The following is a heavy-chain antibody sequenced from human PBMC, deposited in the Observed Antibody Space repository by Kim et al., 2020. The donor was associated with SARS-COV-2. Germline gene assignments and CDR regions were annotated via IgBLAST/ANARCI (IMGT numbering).Heavy chain of an antibody. CDR1: GFSLSTSGMC. V-gene: IGHV2-70*01. D-gene: IGHD3-22*01. Sequence: SGPTLVNPTQTLTLTCTFSGFSLSTSGMCVSWIRQPPGKALEWLALIDWDDDKYYSTSLKTRLTISKDTSKNQVVLTMTNMDPVDTATYYCARIRNYYDSSGYYGEDAFDIWGQGTMVTVSS. J-gene: IGHJ3*02. CDR2: IDWDDDK. CDR3: ARIRNYYDSSGYYGEDAFDI.